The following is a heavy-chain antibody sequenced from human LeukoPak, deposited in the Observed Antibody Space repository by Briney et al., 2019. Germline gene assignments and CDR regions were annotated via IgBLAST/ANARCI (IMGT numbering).Heavy chain of an antibody. V-gene: IGHV3-9*01. Sequence: PGGSLRLSCAASGFTFDDYAMHWVRQAPGKGLEWVSGISWNSGSIGYADSVKGRFTISRDNAKNSLYLQMNSLRAEDTALYYCAKVAYYDSSGYYYFDYWGQGTLVTVSS. D-gene: IGHD3-22*01. CDR2: ISWNSGSI. CDR3: AKVAYYDSSGYYYFDY. CDR1: GFTFDDYA. J-gene: IGHJ4*02.